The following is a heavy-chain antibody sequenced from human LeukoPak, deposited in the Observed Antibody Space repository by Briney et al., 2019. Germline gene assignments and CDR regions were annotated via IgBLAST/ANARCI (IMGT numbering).Heavy chain of an antibody. J-gene: IGHJ4*02. V-gene: IGHV3-21*01. CDR3: AREPPNYPVVTATPYFDY. D-gene: IGHD2-21*02. Sequence: GGSLRLSCTVSGFTVSINSMSWVRQAPGKGLEWVSSISSSSSYIYYADSVKGRFTISRDNAKNSLYLQMNSLRAEDTAVYYCAREPPNYPVVTATPYFDYWGQGTLVTVSS. CDR2: ISSSSSYI. CDR1: GFTVSINS.